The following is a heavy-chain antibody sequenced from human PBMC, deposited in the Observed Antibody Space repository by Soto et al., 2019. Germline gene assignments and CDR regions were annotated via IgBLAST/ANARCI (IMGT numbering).Heavy chain of an antibody. J-gene: IGHJ4*02. D-gene: IGHD3-22*01. CDR2: IHYSGVI. CDR1: GDSITRSNW. V-gene: IGHV4-4*02. Sequence: PSETLSLTCAVSGDSITRSNWWSWVRQPPGKGLEWIGEIHYSGVINYNPSLKSRVTISVDKSKNQFSLGLRSVTAADTAVYYCARDVGNFYDSSPTGQFDFWGQGTLVTVPQ. CDR3: ARDVGNFYDSSPTGQFDF.